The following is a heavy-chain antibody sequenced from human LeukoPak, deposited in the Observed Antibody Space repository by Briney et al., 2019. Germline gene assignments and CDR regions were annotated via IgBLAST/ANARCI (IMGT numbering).Heavy chain of an antibody. Sequence: GGSLRLSCAASGFTFSNYWMTWVRQAPGKGLEWVAVIWYDGSNKSYGDSVKGRFTISRDNSKNTVYLQMNSLRAEDTAVYYCAKDRRRSGGDYYYYYMDVWGKGTTVTVSS. J-gene: IGHJ6*03. CDR2: IWYDGSNK. CDR3: AKDRRRSGGDYYYYYMDV. D-gene: IGHD2-21*01. V-gene: IGHV3-33*06. CDR1: GFTFSNYW.